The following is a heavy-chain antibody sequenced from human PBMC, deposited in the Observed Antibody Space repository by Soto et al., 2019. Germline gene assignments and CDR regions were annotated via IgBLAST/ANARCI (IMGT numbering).Heavy chain of an antibody. CDR3: AREVQYYYGSGWDYYYYMDV. CDR1: GFTVSSNY. J-gene: IGHJ6*03. D-gene: IGHD3-10*01. CDR2: IYSGGST. V-gene: IGHV3-66*01. Sequence: EVQLVESGGGLVQPGGSLRLSCAASGFTVSSNYMSWVRQAPGKGLEWVSVIYSGGSTYYADSVKGRFTISRDNSKNTLYLQMNSLRAEDTAVYYCAREVQYYYGSGWDYYYYMDVWGKGTTVTVSS.